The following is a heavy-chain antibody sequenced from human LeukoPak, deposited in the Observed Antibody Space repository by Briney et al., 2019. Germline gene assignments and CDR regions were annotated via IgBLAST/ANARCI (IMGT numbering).Heavy chain of an antibody. CDR2: ISYSGST. Sequence: KSSETLSLTCTVSGVSITKDGYSWTWIRQPPGKGLEWIGDISYSGSTKYKPSLKRRLTISGDVSKNQFSLKLTSVTAADTAVYYCARDVVLTSSHDAFDIWGQGTMVTVSS. D-gene: IGHD2-21*02. CDR3: ARDVVLTSSHDAFDI. CDR1: GVSITKDGYS. V-gene: IGHV4-31*03. J-gene: IGHJ3*02.